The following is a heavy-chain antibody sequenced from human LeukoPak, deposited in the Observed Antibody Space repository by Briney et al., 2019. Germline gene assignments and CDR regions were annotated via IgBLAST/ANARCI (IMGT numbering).Heavy chain of an antibody. CDR2: INPNSGGT. CDR3: ARDRGWDYKNWFDP. Sequence: ASVKVSCKASGYTFTGYYMHWVRQAPGQGLEWMGWINPNSGGTNYAQKFQGRVTMTRDTSIRTAYMELSRLRSDDTAVYYCARDRGWDYKNWFDPWGQGTLVTVSS. D-gene: IGHD4-11*01. J-gene: IGHJ5*02. CDR1: GYTFTGYY. V-gene: IGHV1-2*02.